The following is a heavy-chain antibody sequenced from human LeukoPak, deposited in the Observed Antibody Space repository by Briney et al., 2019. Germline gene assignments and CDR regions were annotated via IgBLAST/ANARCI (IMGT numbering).Heavy chain of an antibody. V-gene: IGHV3-7*01. CDR2: INEDGGEK. Sequence: SGGSLRLSCAASGFSFSSFWMTWGRQAPGKGPEWVANINEDGGEKYYADSVKGRFTISRDNGKNSLYLEMNSLRADDTAVYFCVQGGHFDFWGQGAPVTVSS. D-gene: IGHD3-16*01. J-gene: IGHJ4*02. CDR1: GFSFSSFW. CDR3: VQGGHFDF.